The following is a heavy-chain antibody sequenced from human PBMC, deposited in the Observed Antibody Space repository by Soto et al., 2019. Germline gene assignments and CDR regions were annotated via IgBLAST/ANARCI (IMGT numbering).Heavy chain of an antibody. Sequence: GGSLRLSCAASGFTFSSYAMIWVRQAPGKGLEWVSAISGSGGSTYYADSVKGRFTISRDNSKNTLYLQMTSLRAEDTAVYYCAKAGTPWSPLLADYYYYYYMDVWGKGTTVTVSS. CDR3: AKAGTPWSPLLADYYYYYYMDV. CDR1: GFTFSSYA. V-gene: IGHV3-23*01. D-gene: IGHD2-15*01. CDR2: ISGSGGST. J-gene: IGHJ6*03.